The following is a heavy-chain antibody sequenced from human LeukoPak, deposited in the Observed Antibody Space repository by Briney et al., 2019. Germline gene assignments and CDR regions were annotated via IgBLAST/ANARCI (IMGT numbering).Heavy chain of an antibody. CDR3: ASALSEYQLLYPYRYYGIDV. D-gene: IGHD2-2*02. CDR2: INHSGST. V-gene: IGHV4-34*01. Sequence: SETLSLTCAVYGGSFSGCYWSWIRQPPGKGLEWIGEINHSGSTNYNPSLKSRVTISVDTSKNQFSLKLSSVTAADTAVYYCASALSEYQLLYPYRYYGIDVWGQGTTVTVSS. J-gene: IGHJ6*02. CDR1: GGSFSGCY.